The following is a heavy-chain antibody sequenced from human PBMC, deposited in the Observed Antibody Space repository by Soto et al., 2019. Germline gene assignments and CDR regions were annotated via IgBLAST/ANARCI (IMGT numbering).Heavy chain of an antibody. D-gene: IGHD1-7*01. J-gene: IGHJ6*02. CDR3: SRDITGTPTQYYYYYYGMDV. CDR2: ISYDGSNK. CDR1: GFTFSSYA. V-gene: IGHV3-30-3*01. Sequence: PGGSLRLSCAASGFTFSSYAMHWVRQAPGKGLEWVAVISYDGSNKYYADSVKGRFTISRDNSKNTLYLQMNSLRAEDTAVYYCSRDITGTPTQYYYYYYGMDVWGQGTTVTVSS.